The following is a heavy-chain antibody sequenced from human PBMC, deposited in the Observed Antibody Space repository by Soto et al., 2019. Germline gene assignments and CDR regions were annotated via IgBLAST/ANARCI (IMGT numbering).Heavy chain of an antibody. D-gene: IGHD3-22*01. CDR2: ISGSGGST. CDR3: SKLPAYYDSSERDY. J-gene: IGHJ4*02. V-gene: IGHV3-23*01. CDR1: GFTFSSYA. Sequence: EVQLLESGGGLVQPGGSLRLSCAASGFTFSSYAMSWVRQAPGKGLEWVSAISGSGGSTYYADSVKGRFTISKDNSKNTLYLQMNSLRAEDTAVYYCSKLPAYYDSSERDYLGQGTLVTVSS.